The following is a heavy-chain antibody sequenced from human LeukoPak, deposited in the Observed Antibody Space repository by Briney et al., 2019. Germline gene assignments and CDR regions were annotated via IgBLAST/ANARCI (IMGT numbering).Heavy chain of an antibody. D-gene: IGHD4-17*01. V-gene: IGHV4-30-2*01. CDR2: IYHSGST. J-gene: IGHJ5*02. Sequence: SQTLSLTCAVSGGSISSGGYSWSWIRQPPGKGLEWIGYIYHSGSTYYNPSLKSRVTISVDRSKNQFSLKLSSMTAADTAVYYCARDHLYGDSSWFDPWGQGTLVTVSS. CDR1: GGSISSGGYS. CDR3: ARDHLYGDSSWFDP.